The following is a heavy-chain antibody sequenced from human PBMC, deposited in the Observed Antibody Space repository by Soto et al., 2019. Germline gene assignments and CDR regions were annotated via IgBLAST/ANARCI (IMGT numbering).Heavy chain of an antibody. D-gene: IGHD2-15*01. CDR3: AKRRGAGGHFDY. V-gene: IGHV3-23*01. J-gene: IGHJ4*02. CDR1: GFTFSSYA. Sequence: DVQLLESGGGLVQPEGSLRLSCAASGFTFSSYAMGWVRQGPGKGLEWVAVVSIGGSTHYAASVRGRFTISRDNSKNTLSLQMKSLTAEYTAVYFCAKRRGAGGHFDYWGQGAVVTVSS. CDR2: VSIGGST.